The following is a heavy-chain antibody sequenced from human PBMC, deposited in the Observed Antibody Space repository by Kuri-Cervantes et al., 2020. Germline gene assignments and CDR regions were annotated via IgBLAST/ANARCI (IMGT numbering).Heavy chain of an antibody. CDR1: EYSFIDYY. V-gene: IGHV1-69*05. CDR2: IIPIFGTA. D-gene: IGHD3-16*02. CDR3: AKEKVWGSYRCLDY. J-gene: IGHJ4*02. Sequence: SVKVSCKASEYSFIDYYIHWVRQAPGQGLEWMGGIIPIFGTANYAQKFQGRVTITTDESTSTAYMELSSLRSEDTAVYYCAKEKVWGSYRCLDYWGQGTLVTVSS.